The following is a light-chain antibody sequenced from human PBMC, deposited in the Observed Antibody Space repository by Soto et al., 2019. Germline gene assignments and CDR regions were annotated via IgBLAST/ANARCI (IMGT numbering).Light chain of an antibody. CDR1: SYNIGAGYE. Sequence: QSVLTQPPSVSEAPGQRVTISCTGCSYNIGAGYEAQWNQQVPGTAPKLLIYENNNRPSGGPDRFSGSKSGTSASLTITGLQAEYEAEYYCQTYVSSLSVDVFGTGTKLTVL. CDR2: ENN. J-gene: IGLJ1*01. CDR3: QTYVSSLSVDV. V-gene: IGLV1-40*01.